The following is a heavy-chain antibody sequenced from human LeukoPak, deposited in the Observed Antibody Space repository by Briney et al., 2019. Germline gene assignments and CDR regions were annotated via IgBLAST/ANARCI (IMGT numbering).Heavy chain of an antibody. CDR1: GFAFSSQA. J-gene: IGHJ4*02. V-gene: IGHV3-23*01. CDR2: ISDSGDST. Sequence: PGGSLRLSCAASGFAFSSQAMGWVRQAPGKGLEWVSVISDSGDSTYYADSVKGRFTISRDNSKNTLYLQMISLRVEDTAIYYCAKDARRSDGWYFFDHWGQGTLVTVSS. D-gene: IGHD6-19*01. CDR3: AKDARRSDGWYFFDH.